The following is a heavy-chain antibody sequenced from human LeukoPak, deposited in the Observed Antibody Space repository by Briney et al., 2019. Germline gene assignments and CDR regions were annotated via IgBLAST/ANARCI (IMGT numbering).Heavy chain of an antibody. D-gene: IGHD4/OR15-4a*01. CDR3: ARDTLGEGEDANYAVYYFDY. V-gene: IGHV3-7*01. Sequence: PGGSLRLSCVGSGFNFNYAWMSWVRQAPGKGLEWVANIKQDGNEKYYADSVKGRFTISRDNGKNSLDLQMNSLRADDTAFYYCARDTLGEGEDANYAVYYFDYWGQGTVVTVSS. CDR1: GFNFNYAW. J-gene: IGHJ4*02. CDR2: IKQDGNEK.